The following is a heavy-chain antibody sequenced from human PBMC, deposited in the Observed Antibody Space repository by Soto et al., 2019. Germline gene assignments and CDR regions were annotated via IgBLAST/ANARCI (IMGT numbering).Heavy chain of an antibody. V-gene: IGHV4-59*08. Sequence: QVQLQESGPGLVKPSETLSLTCTVSGGSISSYYWSWIRQPPGKGLEWIGYIYYSGSTNYNPSLKSRVTITVHTSKNQFSLELSSVTAADTAVYYCARLSYSSGWWDYWGQGTLVTVSS. CDR3: ARLSYSSGWWDY. J-gene: IGHJ4*02. CDR1: GGSISSYY. D-gene: IGHD6-19*01. CDR2: IYYSGST.